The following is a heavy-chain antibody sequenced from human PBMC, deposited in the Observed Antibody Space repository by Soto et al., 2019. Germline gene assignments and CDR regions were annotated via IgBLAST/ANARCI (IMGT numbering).Heavy chain of an antibody. CDR3: ARVSGAGYYDRTCYFDY. Sequence: PGGSLRLSCATSGFTFSDHAMHWVRQAPGEGLEWVSGIRGDLVTTPYADSVKGRFTISRDNSMNTLYLEMNSLRAEDTAVYYCARVSGAGYYDRTCYFDYWGQGTLVTVSS. J-gene: IGHJ4*02. CDR1: GFTFSDHA. D-gene: IGHD3-22*01. CDR2: IRGDLVTT. V-gene: IGHV3-23*01.